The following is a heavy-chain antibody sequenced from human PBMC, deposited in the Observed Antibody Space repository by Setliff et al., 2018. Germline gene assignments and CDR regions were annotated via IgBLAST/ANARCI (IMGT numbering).Heavy chain of an antibody. Sequence: ASVKVSCKAFRYTFNDYYIHWVRQTPGQGLEWMGRINPSSGGTDDAQNFLGRVTMTRDTAISTAYMELSSLRSEDTAVYYCARGRTVGATNRHRLYYFDYWGQGTLVTVSS. D-gene: IGHD1-26*01. CDR3: ARGRTVGATNRHRLYYFDY. CDR2: INPSSGGT. CDR1: RYTFNDYY. J-gene: IGHJ4*02. V-gene: IGHV1-2*06.